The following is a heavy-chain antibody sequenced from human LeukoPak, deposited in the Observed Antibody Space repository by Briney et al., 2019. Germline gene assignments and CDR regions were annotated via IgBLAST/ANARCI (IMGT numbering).Heavy chain of an antibody. CDR2: ISGSGGST. J-gene: IGHJ4*02. CDR3: AKDLPYSGWDELGY. D-gene: IGHD5-12*01. CDR1: GFTFSSYW. V-gene: IGHV3-23*01. Sequence: GGSLRLSCAASGFTFSSYWMHWVRQAPGKGLEWVSAISGSGGSTYYADSVKGRFTISRDNSKNTLYLQMNSLRAEDTAVYYCAKDLPYSGWDELGYWGQGTLVTVSS.